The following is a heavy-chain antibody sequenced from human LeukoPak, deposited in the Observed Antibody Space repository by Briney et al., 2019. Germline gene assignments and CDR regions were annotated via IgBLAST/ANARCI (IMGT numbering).Heavy chain of an antibody. CDR1: GFTLRSYT. CDR2: ISGSSSYI. D-gene: IGHD3-3*01. Sequence: GGSLRLSCAASGFTLRSYTMNWVRQAPGKGLEWVSSISGSSSYIYYADSVKGRFTISRDNAQNSLYLQMNSLKAEDTAVYYCARGSRFLEWLSPNPWGQGTPVTVSS. CDR3: ARGSRFLEWLSPNP. V-gene: IGHV3-21*06. J-gene: IGHJ5*02.